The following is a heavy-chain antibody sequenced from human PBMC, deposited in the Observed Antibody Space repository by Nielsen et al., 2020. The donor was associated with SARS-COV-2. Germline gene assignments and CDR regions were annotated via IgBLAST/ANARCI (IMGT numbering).Heavy chain of an antibody. CDR1: GFTFSSYS. CDR3: ARGPRGYYGGKEYFDY. V-gene: IGHV3-48*01. D-gene: IGHD4-23*01. CDR2: ISSSSSTI. Sequence: GESLKISCAASGFTFSSYSMNWVRQAPGKGLEWVSYISSSSSTIYYADSVKGRFTISRDNAKNSLYLQMNSLRAEDTAVYYCARGPRGYYGGKEYFDYWGQGTLVTVSS. J-gene: IGHJ4*02.